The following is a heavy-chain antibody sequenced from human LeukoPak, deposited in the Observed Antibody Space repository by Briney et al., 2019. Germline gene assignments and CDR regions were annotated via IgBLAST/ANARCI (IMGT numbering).Heavy chain of an antibody. CDR3: AREGSGHDWGRGYFDY. V-gene: IGHV3-11*04. J-gene: IGHJ4*02. Sequence: GGSLRLSCAASGFTYSDYYMSWIREAPGKGVEGGSYISSSGSTIDYADSVKGRFTISRENAKNSLYLQMNSLRAEDTAVYYCAREGSGHDWGRGYFDYWGQGTLVTVSS. D-gene: IGHD3-16*01. CDR2: ISSSGSTI. CDR1: GFTYSDYY.